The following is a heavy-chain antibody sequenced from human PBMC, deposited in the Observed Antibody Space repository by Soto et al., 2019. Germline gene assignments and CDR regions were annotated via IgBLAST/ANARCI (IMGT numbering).Heavy chain of an antibody. D-gene: IGHD2-15*01. Sequence: EVQLLESGGGLVQPGGSLRLSCAASGFTFSSYAMSWVRQAPGKGLEWVSAISGSGGSTYYADSVKGRFTISRDNSKNTLYLQMNRLRGEDTAVYYCAKDVGYCSGGSCYSYYYYYGMDVWGQGTTVTVSS. J-gene: IGHJ6*02. CDR3: AKDVGYCSGGSCYSYYYYYGMDV. CDR1: GFTFSSYA. V-gene: IGHV3-23*01. CDR2: ISGSGGST.